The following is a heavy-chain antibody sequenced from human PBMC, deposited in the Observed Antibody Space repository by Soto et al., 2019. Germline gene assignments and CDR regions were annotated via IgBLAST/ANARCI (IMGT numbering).Heavy chain of an antibody. CDR2: ISGGSGNT. V-gene: IGHV1-3*01. Sequence: QAQLVQSGAEVKKPGASVKVSCKASGYTFTNYAMHWVRQAPEQSLEWMGWISGGSGNTEYSQKFQGRVTFTRDTSATTAHMELSSQRSEDTAVYYCASGGRVVAGSWDAACDIWGQGTMVTVSS. CDR1: GYTFTNYA. D-gene: IGHD2-15*01. J-gene: IGHJ3*02. CDR3: ASGGRVVAGSWDAACDI.